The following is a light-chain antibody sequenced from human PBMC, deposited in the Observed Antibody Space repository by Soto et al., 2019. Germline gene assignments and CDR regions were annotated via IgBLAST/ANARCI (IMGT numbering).Light chain of an antibody. CDR1: SSDVGGYDY. Sequence: QSALTQPAPVSGSPGQSITISCTGTSSDVGGYDYVSWYQQHPGKAPKLMIYDVGNRPSGISDRFSGSKSGNTASLTISGLQAEDEADYYCTSYTSSNTLEVFGTGTKVTVL. V-gene: IGLV2-14*01. CDR2: DVG. CDR3: TSYTSSNTLEV. J-gene: IGLJ1*01.